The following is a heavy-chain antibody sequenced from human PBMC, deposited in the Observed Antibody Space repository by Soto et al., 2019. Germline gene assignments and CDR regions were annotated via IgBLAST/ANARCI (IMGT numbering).Heavy chain of an antibody. CDR3: ARTPSVRMDV. CDR2: IYYSGST. V-gene: IGHV4-39*01. D-gene: IGHD3-10*01. Sequence: PSETLSLTCTVSGGSISSSSYYWGWIRQPPGKGLEWIGRIYYSGSTYYNPSLKGRVTISVDTSKNQFSLKLSSVTAADTAVYYCARTPSVRMDVWGQGTTVTVSS. CDR1: GGSISSSSYY. J-gene: IGHJ6*02.